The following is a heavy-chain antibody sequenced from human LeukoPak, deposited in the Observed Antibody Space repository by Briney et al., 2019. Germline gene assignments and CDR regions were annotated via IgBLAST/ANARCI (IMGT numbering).Heavy chain of an antibody. J-gene: IGHJ5*02. V-gene: IGHV1-2*06. CDR3: ARVRTVVTQDWFDP. CDR2: INPNGGGT. D-gene: IGHD4-23*01. Sequence: ASVKVSCKASGYIFTGYYIHWVRQAPGQGLEWMGRINPNGGGTNYAQKFQGRVTVTGDTSISTAYMELSRLRSDDTAVYYCARVRTVVTQDWFDPWGQGTLVTVSS. CDR1: GYIFTGYY.